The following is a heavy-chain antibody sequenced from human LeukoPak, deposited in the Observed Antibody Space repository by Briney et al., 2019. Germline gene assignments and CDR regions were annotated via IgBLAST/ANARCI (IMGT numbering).Heavy chain of an antibody. V-gene: IGHV3-23*01. CDR2: ISGSGGST. CDR3: AKGTSRWYDSYSNYRDV. D-gene: IGHD6-13*01. J-gene: IGHJ6*03. Sequence: GGSLRLSCAASGFTFSSYAMSWVRQAPGKGLEWVSAISGSGGSTYYADSVKGRFTISRDNSKNTLYLQMNSLRAEDTAVYYCAKGTSRWYDSYSNYRDVWGKGTTVTVPS. CDR1: GFTFSSYA.